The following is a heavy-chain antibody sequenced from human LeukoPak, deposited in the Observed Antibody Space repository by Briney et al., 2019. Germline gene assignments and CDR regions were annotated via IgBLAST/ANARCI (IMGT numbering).Heavy chain of an antibody. Sequence: PGGSLRLSCAASGFTFSSYAMSWVRQAPGKGLDWVGRIRSKTDGGTTDYAAAVKGRFTISRDDSRNMLYLQMNSLKTEDTAVYYCTTWTDLYDYWGQGTLVTVSS. J-gene: IGHJ4*02. CDR3: TTWTDLYDY. CDR1: GFTFSSYA. V-gene: IGHV3-15*01. D-gene: IGHD3/OR15-3a*01. CDR2: IRSKTDGGTT.